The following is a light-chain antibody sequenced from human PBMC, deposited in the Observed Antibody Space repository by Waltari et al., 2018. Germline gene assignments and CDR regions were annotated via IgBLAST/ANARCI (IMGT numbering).Light chain of an antibody. CDR3: QHYVTLPVT. Sequence: EIVLTKSPVTVSLSPGERATLSCRASQRVSRALAWYQQKPGQAPRLLMYGASIRATGIPDRFSGGGSGTDFSLTISRLEPEDSASYYCQHYVTLPVTFGQGTKVEIK. CDR2: GAS. V-gene: IGKV3-20*01. CDR1: QRVSRA. J-gene: IGKJ1*01.